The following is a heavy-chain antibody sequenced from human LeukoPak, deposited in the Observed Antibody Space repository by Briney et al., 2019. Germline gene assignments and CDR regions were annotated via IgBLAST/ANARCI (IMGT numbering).Heavy chain of an antibody. CDR2: ISSSGSTI. D-gene: IGHD3-22*01. CDR3: ARDPSSGYYSDWFDP. Sequence: PGGSLRLSCAASGFTFSDYYMSWIRQAPGKGLEWVSYISSSGSTIYYADSVKGRFTISRDNAKNSLYLQMNSLRVEDTAVYYCARDPSSGYYSDWFDPWGQGTLVTVSS. J-gene: IGHJ5*02. CDR1: GFTFSDYY. V-gene: IGHV3-11*01.